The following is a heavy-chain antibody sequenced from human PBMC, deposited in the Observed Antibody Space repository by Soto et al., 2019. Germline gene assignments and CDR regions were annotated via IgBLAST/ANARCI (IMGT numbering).Heavy chain of an antibody. CDR1: GGTFISYA. Sequence: SVKVSCKASGGTFISYAISWVRQAPGQGLEWMGGIIPIFGTANYAQKFQGRVTITADESASTAYMELSSLRSEDTAVYYCATYYYDSSGYYYGPSDYWGQGTLVTVSS. D-gene: IGHD3-22*01. J-gene: IGHJ4*02. CDR3: ATYYYDSSGYYYGPSDY. V-gene: IGHV1-69*13. CDR2: IIPIFGTA.